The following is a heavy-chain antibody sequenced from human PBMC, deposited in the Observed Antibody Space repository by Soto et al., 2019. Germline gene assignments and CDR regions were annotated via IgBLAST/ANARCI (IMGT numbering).Heavy chain of an antibody. V-gene: IGHV1-18*04. J-gene: IGHJ4*02. CDR1: GYTFTSYG. D-gene: IGHD3-3*01. Sequence: ASVKVSCKASGYTFTSYGISWVRQAPGQGLEWMGWISAYNGNTNYAQKLQGRVTMTTDTSTSTAYMELRSLRSDDTAVYCCARDLRTIFGVVIVRPVDYWGQGTLVTVSS. CDR3: ARDLRTIFGVVIVRPVDY. CDR2: ISAYNGNT.